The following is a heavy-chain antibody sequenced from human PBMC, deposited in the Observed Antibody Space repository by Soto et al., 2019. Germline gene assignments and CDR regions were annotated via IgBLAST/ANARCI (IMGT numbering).Heavy chain of an antibody. D-gene: IGHD3-3*01. CDR2: ISYDGSNK. CDR3: TPLPSRWSGYGMDV. Sequence: GGSLRLSCAASGFTFSSYGMHWVSQAPGKGLEWVAVISYDGSNKYYADSVKGRFTISGDNSKNTLYLQMNSLKTEDTAVYYCTPLPSRWSGYGMDVWGQGTTVTVSS. J-gene: IGHJ6*02. V-gene: IGHV3-30*03. CDR1: GFTFSSYG.